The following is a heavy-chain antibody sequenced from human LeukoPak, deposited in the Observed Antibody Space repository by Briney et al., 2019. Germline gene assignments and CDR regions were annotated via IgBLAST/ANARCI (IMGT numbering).Heavy chain of an antibody. CDR2: IYYSGST. CDR3: ARVPKDFWSGFDY. J-gene: IGHJ4*02. Sequence: PSETLSLTCTVSGGSISSGDYSWSWIRQPPGKGLEWIGYIYYSGSTYYNPSLKSRVTISVDTSKNQFSLKLSSVTAADTAVYYCARVPKDFWSGFDYWGQGTLVTVSS. D-gene: IGHD3-3*01. V-gene: IGHV4-30-4*08. CDR1: GGSISSGDYS.